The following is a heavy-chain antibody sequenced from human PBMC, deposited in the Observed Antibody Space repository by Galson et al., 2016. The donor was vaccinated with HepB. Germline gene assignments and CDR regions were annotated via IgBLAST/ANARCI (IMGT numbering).Heavy chain of an antibody. Sequence: SETLSLTCAVSGGSVXXXTWXXXVRXXPGXXXEWXXXIXXXGSXXXNPXLDSRVTXXXDKPNXHFSLKLTSLXAADTAPYYCANYDDTNGXGAFDXWGQGXXVTXS. J-gene: IGHJ3*01. CDR1: GGSVXXXTW. CDR3: ANYDDTNGXGAFDX. V-gene: IGHV4-4*02. CDR2: IXXXGSX. D-gene: IGHD3-22*01.